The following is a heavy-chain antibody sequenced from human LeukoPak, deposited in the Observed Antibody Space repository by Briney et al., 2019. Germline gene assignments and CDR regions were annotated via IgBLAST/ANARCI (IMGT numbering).Heavy chain of an antibody. CDR3: ARDQYYYGSGTPFDP. V-gene: IGHV4-34*01. CDR2: INHSGST. D-gene: IGHD3-10*01. Sequence: SETLSLTCAVYGASFSGYYWSWIRQPPGKGLEWIGEINHSGSTNYNPSLKSRVTMSVDTSKNQFSLKLNSVTAADTAVYYCARDQYYYGSGTPFDPWGQGTLVTVSS. CDR1: GASFSGYY. J-gene: IGHJ5*02.